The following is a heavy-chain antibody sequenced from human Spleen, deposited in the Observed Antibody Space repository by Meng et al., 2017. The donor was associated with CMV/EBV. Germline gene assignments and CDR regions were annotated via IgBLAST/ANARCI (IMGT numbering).Heavy chain of an antibody. V-gene: IGHV3-30*02. J-gene: IGHJ4*02. D-gene: IGHD3-22*01. CDR1: GFTFSSYG. CDR2: IRYDGSNK. Sequence: GGSLRLSCSASGFTFSSYGLHWVRQAPGKGLEWVAFIRYDGSNKYYADSVKGRFTISRDNSKNTVYLQMNSLRVEDTGVYYCAKVSGNYYDSSGYYLDYWGQGTLVTVSS. CDR3: AKVSGNYYDSSGYYLDY.